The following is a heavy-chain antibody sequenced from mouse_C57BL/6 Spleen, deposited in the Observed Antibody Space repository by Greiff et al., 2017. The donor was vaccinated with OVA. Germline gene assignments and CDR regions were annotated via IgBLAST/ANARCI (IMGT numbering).Heavy chain of an antibody. CDR3: AHYYGSLSYWYFDV. D-gene: IGHD1-1*01. CDR2: IYPGDGDT. CDR1: GYAFSSSW. V-gene: IGHV1-82*01. Sequence: QVQLKESGPELVKPGASVKISCKASGYAFSSSWMNWVKQRPGKGLEWIGRIYPGDGDTNYNGKFKGKATLTADKSSSTAYMQLSSLTSEDSAVYFCAHYYGSLSYWYFDVWGTGTTVTVSS. J-gene: IGHJ1*03.